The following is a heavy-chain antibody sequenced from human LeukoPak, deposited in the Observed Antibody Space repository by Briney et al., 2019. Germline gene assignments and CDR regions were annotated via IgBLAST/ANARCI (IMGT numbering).Heavy chain of an antibody. D-gene: IGHD3-22*01. V-gene: IGHV1-8*02. Sequence: GASVKVSCKASGYTFTGYYMHWVRQAPGQGLEWMGWINPNSGNTGYAQKFQGRVTMTRNTSISTAYMELSSLRSEDTAVYYCARGRILWYDSSGYLDAFDIWGQGTMVTVSS. CDR2: INPNSGNT. CDR1: GYTFTGYY. CDR3: ARGRILWYDSSGYLDAFDI. J-gene: IGHJ3*02.